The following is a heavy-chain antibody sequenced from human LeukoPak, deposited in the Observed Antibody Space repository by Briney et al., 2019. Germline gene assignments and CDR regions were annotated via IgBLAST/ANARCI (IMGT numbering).Heavy chain of an antibody. J-gene: IGHJ6*03. Sequence: SETLSLTCTVSGGSISSYYWSWIRQPPGRGLEWIWYIYYSGSTNYNPSLKSRVTISVDTSKNQFSLKLSSVTAADTAVYYCARHRVTIFGVAPLYYYMDVWGKGTTVTVSS. CDR3: ARHRVTIFGVAPLYYYMDV. CDR1: GGSISSYY. CDR2: IYYSGST. V-gene: IGHV4-59*01. D-gene: IGHD3-3*01.